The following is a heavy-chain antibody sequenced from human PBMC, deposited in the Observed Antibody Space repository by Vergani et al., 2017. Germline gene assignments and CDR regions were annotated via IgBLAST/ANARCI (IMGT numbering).Heavy chain of an antibody. CDR2: IFSNDEK. Sequence: QVTLKESGPVLVKPTETLTLTCTVSGFSLSNARMGVSWLRQPPGKALEWLAHIFSNDEKSYSTSLKSSLTISKDTAKSQVVLNIPNMNPVDTATYYCARGLEYYYSSGSWVWFDPWGQGTLVSVSS. V-gene: IGHV2-26*01. D-gene: IGHD3-10*01. CDR3: ARGLEYYYSSGSWVWFDP. CDR1: GFSLSNARMG. J-gene: IGHJ5*02.